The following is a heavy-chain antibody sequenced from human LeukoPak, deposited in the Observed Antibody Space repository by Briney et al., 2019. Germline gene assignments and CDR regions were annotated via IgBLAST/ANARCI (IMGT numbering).Heavy chain of an antibody. CDR2: MNPNSGNT. CDR3: ARGHTPKYCSGGSCCGYY. J-gene: IGHJ4*02. V-gene: IGHV1-8*01. Sequence: ASVKVSCKASGYTFTSYDINWVRQATGQGLEWMGWMNPNSGNTGYAQKFQGRVTMTRNTSISTAYMELSSLRSEDTAVYYCARGHTPKYCSGGSCCGYYWGQGTLVTVSS. CDR1: GYTFTSYD. D-gene: IGHD2-15*01.